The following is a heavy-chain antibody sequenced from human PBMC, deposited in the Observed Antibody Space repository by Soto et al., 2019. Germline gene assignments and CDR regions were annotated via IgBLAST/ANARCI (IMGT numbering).Heavy chain of an antibody. CDR3: VRGKGELRTPYYFDY. CDR1: GFTFSSYS. D-gene: IGHD1-7*01. V-gene: IGHV3-48*01. CDR2: ISSSSSTI. Sequence: GGSLRLSCAASGFTFSSYSMNWVRQAPGKGLEWVSYISSSSSTIYYADSVKGRFTISRDNAKNSLYLQMNSLRAEDTAVYYCVRGKGELRTPYYFDYWGQGTLVTVSS. J-gene: IGHJ4*02.